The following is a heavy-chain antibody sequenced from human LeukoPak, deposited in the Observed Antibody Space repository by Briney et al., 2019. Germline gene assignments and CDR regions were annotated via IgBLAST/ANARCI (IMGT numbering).Heavy chain of an antibody. Sequence: ASVKVSCKASGYTFTGYYMHWVRQAPGQGLEWMGRINPNSGGTNYAQKFQGRVTMTRDTSISTAYMELSRLRSDDTAVYYRATLGYCSGGSCSRRPTDYWGQGTLVTVSS. V-gene: IGHV1-2*06. CDR2: INPNSGGT. CDR3: ATLGYCSGGSCSRRPTDY. J-gene: IGHJ4*02. D-gene: IGHD2-15*01. CDR1: GYTFTGYY.